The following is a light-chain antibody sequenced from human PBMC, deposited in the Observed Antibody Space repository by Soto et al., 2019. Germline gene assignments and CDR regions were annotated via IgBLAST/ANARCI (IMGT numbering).Light chain of an antibody. CDR3: SSSTSSSTLLV. Sequence: QSALTQPASVSGSPGQSITISCTRTSSDFGAYNYVSWYQHQPGKAPKLLIFEVSNRPSEISTRFSGSKSGNTASLTISGLQAEDEADYYCSSSTSSSTLLVFGGGTKLTVL. CDR1: SSDFGAYNY. CDR2: EVS. V-gene: IGLV2-14*01. J-gene: IGLJ3*02.